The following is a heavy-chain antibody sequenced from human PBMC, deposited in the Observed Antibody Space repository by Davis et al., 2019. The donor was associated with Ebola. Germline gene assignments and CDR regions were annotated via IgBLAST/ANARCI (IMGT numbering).Heavy chain of an antibody. D-gene: IGHD4-17*01. CDR2: IIPIFGTA. Sequence: AASVKVSCKASGYTFTSYAISWVRQAPGQGLEWMGGIIPIFGTANYAQKFQGRVTITADESTSTAYMELSSLRSEDTAVYYCARGNTHYGDYVGDWFDPWGQGTLVTVSS. CDR3: ARGNTHYGDYVGDWFDP. J-gene: IGHJ5*02. CDR1: GYTFTSYA. V-gene: IGHV1-69*13.